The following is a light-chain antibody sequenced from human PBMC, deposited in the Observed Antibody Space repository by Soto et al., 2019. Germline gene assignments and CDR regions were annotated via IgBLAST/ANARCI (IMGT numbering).Light chain of an antibody. Sequence: DIVMIQSPDSLAVSVGERATINCKSSQSVLYSSSNKNYLAWYQQKPGQPPKLLIYWAFTRESGVPDRFSGSGSETDFTLTISTLQAEDVATYYCQQYYSIPRTFGQGTRLEIK. CDR2: WAF. CDR3: QQYYSIPRT. CDR1: QSVLYSSSNKNY. J-gene: IGKJ5*01. V-gene: IGKV4-1*01.